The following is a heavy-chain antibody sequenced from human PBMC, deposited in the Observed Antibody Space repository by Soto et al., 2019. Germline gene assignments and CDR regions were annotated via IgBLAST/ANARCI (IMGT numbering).Heavy chain of an antibody. J-gene: IGHJ4*02. CDR2: IYPGDSDT. Sequence: PGESLKISCKGSGYSFTSYWIGWVRQMPGKGLEWMGIIYPGDSDTRYSPSFQGQVTISADKSISTAYLQWSSLKASDTAMYYCARGSEHYDILTGYSMYYFDYWGQGTLVTVSS. D-gene: IGHD3-9*01. V-gene: IGHV5-51*01. CDR3: ARGSEHYDILTGYSMYYFDY. CDR1: GYSFTSYW.